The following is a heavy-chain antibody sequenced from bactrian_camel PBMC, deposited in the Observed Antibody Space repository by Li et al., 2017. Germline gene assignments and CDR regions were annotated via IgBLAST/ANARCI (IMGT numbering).Heavy chain of an antibody. D-gene: IGHD4*01. V-gene: IGHV3S40*01. CDR1: GYIASTDC. J-gene: IGHJ4*01. CDR3: LRCTSPYSNYDGFDY. Sequence: VQLVESGGGLVQPGGSLRLSCAASGYIASTDCLGWFQAPGKGLEWVSVFNAGGSVYYADSVKGRFTISRDATKNTVYLQMNSLKPGDTAVYYCLRCTSPYSNYDGFDYWGQGTQVTVS. CDR2: FNAGGSV.